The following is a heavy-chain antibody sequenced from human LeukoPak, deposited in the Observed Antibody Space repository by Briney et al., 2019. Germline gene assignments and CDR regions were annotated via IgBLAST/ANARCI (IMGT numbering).Heavy chain of an antibody. J-gene: IGHJ6*03. CDR3: ARGSGLSYYYYMDV. CDR2: INPNSGGST. Sequence: ASVKVSCKASGYTLTGYYMHWVRQAPGQGLEWMGWINPNSGGSTSYAQKFQGRVTMTRDMSTSTVYMELSSLRSEDTAVYYCARGSGLSYYYYMDVWGKGTTVTVSS. V-gene: IGHV1-46*01. CDR1: GYTLTGYY.